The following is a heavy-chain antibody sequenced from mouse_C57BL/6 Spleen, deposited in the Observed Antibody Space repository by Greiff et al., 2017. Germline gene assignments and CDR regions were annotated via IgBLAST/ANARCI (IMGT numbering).Heavy chain of an antibody. D-gene: IGHD2-1*01. Sequence: QVQLKESGAELVRPGASVTLSCKASGYTFTDYEMHWVKQTPVHGLEWIGAIDPETGGTAYNQKFKGKAILTADKSSSTAYMELRSLTSEDSAVYYCTRSSYYGLVLYAMDYWGQGTSVTVSS. J-gene: IGHJ4*01. CDR2: IDPETGGT. CDR3: TRSSYYGLVLYAMDY. CDR1: GYTFTDYE. V-gene: IGHV1-15*01.